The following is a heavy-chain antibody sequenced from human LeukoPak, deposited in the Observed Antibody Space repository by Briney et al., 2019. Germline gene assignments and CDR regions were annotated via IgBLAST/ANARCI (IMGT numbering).Heavy chain of an antibody. V-gene: IGHV4-38-2*02. D-gene: IGHD6-19*01. CDR2: VYHSGST. CDR1: GYSISSGYY. Sequence: SETLSLTCTVSGYSISSGYYWGWVRQPPGKGLEWIGTVYHSGSTYYNPSLRSRVTISVDTSKNQFSLKLTSVTAADTAVYYCAGRAVAGTGLDYWGQGTLVTVSS. CDR3: AGRAVAGTGLDY. J-gene: IGHJ4*02.